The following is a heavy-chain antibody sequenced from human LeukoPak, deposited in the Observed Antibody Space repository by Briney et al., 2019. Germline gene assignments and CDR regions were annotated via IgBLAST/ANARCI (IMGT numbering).Heavy chain of an antibody. CDR3: ARAYSTMGFDY. CDR1: GGSFSGYY. J-gene: IGHJ4*02. Sequence: SETLSLTCAVYGGSFSGYYWSWIRQPPGKGLEWIGEINHSGSTNYNPSLKSRVTISVDTSKNQFSLKLSSVTAADTAVYYCARAYSTMGFDYWGQGTLVTVSS. D-gene: IGHD5/OR15-5a*01. V-gene: IGHV4-34*01. CDR2: INHSGST.